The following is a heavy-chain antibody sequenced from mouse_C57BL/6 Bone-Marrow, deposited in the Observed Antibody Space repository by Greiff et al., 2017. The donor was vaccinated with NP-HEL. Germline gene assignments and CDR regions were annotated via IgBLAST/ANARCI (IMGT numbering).Heavy chain of an antibody. J-gene: IGHJ1*03. CDR2: IDPSDSYT. Sequence: QVQLQQPGAELVMPGASVKLSCKASGYTFTSYWMHWVKQRPGQGLEWIGEIDPSDSYTNYNQKFKGKSTLTVAKSSSTAYMQLSSLTSEDSAVYYCARETTGVEWYFDVWGTGTTVTVSP. V-gene: IGHV1-69*01. CDR3: ARETTGVEWYFDV. CDR1: GYTFTSYW. D-gene: IGHD1-1*01.